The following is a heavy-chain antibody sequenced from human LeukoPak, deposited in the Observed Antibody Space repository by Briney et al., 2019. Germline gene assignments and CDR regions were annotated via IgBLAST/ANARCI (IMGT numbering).Heavy chain of an antibody. J-gene: IGHJ4*02. CDR3: AAQYYDFWSGSYPY. CDR2: IYSSGST. Sequence: SQTLPLTCTVSGGSISSGSYYWSWIRLPAGKGLEWIGRIYSSGSTNQNPSLKSRVTISVDTSKNQFSLRLSSVTAADTAVYYCAAQYYDFWSGSYPYWGQGALVSVAS. CDR1: GGSISSGSYY. V-gene: IGHV4-61*02. D-gene: IGHD3-3*01.